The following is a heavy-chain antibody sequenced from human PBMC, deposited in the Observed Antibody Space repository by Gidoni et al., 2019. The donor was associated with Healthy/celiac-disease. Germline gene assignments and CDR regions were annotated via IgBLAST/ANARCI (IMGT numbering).Heavy chain of an antibody. CDR2: IYYSGST. J-gene: IGHJ4*02. CDR1: GGSISSGDYY. CDR3: ARAPLGGAYDYVWGGYRFHYFDY. V-gene: IGHV4-30-4*01. Sequence: QVQLQESGPGLVKPSQTLSLTCTVSGGSISSGDYYWSWLRQPPGKGLEWIGYIYYSGSTYYNPSLKSRVTISVDTSKNQFSLKLSSVTAADTAVYYCARAPLGGAYDYVWGGYRFHYFDYWGQGTLVTVSS. D-gene: IGHD3-16*02.